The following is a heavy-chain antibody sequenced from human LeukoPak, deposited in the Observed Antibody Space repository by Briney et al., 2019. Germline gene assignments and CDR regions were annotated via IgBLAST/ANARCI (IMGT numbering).Heavy chain of an antibody. CDR1: GGTFSSYA. CDR2: IIPILGIA. D-gene: IGHD3-3*01. V-gene: IGHV1-69*04. J-gene: IGHJ5*02. Sequence: ASVKVSCKSSGGTFSSYAISWVRLAPGQGLEWMGRIIPILGIANYAQKFQGRVTITADKSTSTAYMELSSLRSEDTAVYYCAGAYDFLSLNWFDPWGQGTLVTVSS. CDR3: AGAYDFLSLNWFDP.